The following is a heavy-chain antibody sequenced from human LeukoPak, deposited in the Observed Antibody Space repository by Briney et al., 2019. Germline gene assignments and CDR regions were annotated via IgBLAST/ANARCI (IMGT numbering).Heavy chain of an antibody. D-gene: IGHD4-17*01. V-gene: IGHV3-74*01. CDR1: GVTFSSDW. CDR3: ARGGDYKNDY. CDR2: INGAGSSI. J-gene: IGHJ4*02. Sequence: GGSLRLSCAASGVTFSSDWMHWVRQTPGKGLVWGWRINGAGSSISYADSVKGRVTISRDNAKNTLYLQMNNLRAEDTAVYYCARGGDYKNDYWGQGTLVTVSS.